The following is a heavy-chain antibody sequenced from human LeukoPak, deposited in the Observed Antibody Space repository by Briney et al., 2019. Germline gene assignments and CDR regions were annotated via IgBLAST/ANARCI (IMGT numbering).Heavy chain of an antibody. J-gene: IGHJ4*02. V-gene: IGHV1-2*02. Sequence: ASVKVSCKASGYTFTGYYMHWVRQAPGRRLEWMGWINPNSGGTNYAQKFQGRVTMTRDTSISTAYMELSRLRSDDTAVYYCAREGGVPADRHFDYWGQGTLVTVSS. CDR2: INPNSGGT. CDR3: AREGGVPADRHFDY. D-gene: IGHD2-2*01. CDR1: GYTFTGYY.